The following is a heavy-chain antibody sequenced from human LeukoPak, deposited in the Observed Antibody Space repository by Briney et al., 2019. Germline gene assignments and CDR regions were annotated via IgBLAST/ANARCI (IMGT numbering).Heavy chain of an antibody. J-gene: IGHJ6*02. CDR1: GFTFSSYD. D-gene: IGHD4-17*01. Sequence: GGSLRLSCAASGFTFSSYDMNWVRHAPGKGLEWVSYISSSGSTIYYADSVKGRFTISRDNAKNSLYLQMNSLRAEDTAVYYCARDYGPTYYYYYGMDVWGQGTTVTVSS. CDR3: ARDYGPTYYYYYGMDV. CDR2: ISSSGSTI. V-gene: IGHV3-48*03.